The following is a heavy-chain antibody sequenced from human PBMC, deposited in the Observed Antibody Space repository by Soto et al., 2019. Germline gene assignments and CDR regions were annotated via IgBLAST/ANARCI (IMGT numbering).Heavy chain of an antibody. CDR3: AAYCSGGGCPPGPWN. Sequence: QVVQSGAEVRKPGASVKVSCKASGYSFTTYYIHWFRQAPGQGLEWMAIINPNGGTTNYAQKFQGRVTVTRDMSASTVYMELSSLSSDDTAIYYCAAYCSGGGCPPGPWNWGRGTMVTVYS. CDR1: GYSFTTYY. D-gene: IGHD2-15*01. J-gene: IGHJ3*01. CDR2: INPNGGTT. V-gene: IGHV1-46*03.